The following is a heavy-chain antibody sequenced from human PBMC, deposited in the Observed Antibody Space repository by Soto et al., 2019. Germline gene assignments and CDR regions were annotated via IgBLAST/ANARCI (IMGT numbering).Heavy chain of an antibody. V-gene: IGHV1-69*08. CDR2: INPILGIA. CDR3: ARERRGGDCSGGSCYLGY. Sequence: QVQLVQSGAEVKKPGPSVKVSCQASGGTFSSYTISWVRQAPGQGLEWMGRINPILGIANYAQKFQGRVTITADKSTSTAYMELSSLRSEDTAVYYCARERRGGDCSGGSCYLGYWGQGTLVTVSS. CDR1: GGTFSSYT. J-gene: IGHJ4*02. D-gene: IGHD2-15*01.